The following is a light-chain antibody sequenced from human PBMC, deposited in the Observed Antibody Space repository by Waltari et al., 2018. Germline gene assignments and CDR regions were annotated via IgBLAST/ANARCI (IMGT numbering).Light chain of an antibody. V-gene: IGLV2-8*01. CDR3: GSYADSSTFL. J-gene: IGLJ2*01. Sequence: QSALTQPPSASGSPGQSVPISCPGTSGDVGTYDYVSWYQQYPGKPPRVLIYEVTKRPSGVPGRFSGSKSGNTASLTVSGLQAEDEASYYCGSYADSSTFLFGGGTKLTVL. CDR2: EVT. CDR1: SGDVGTYDY.